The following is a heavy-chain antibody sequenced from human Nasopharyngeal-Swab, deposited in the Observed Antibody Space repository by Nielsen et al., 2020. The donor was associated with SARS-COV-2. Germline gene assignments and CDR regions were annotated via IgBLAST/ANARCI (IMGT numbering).Heavy chain of an antibody. CDR1: SGSFSGYY. Sequence: SETLSLTCAVYSGSFSGYYWSWIRQPPGKGLEWIGEVNHSGSTNYNPSLKSGVTILVDTSKNHFSLRLSSVTAADTAVYYCARRTTTVYYYYYMDVWGNGTTVTVSS. CDR2: VNHSGST. V-gene: IGHV4-34*01. D-gene: IGHD4-17*01. CDR3: ARRTTTVYYYYYMDV. J-gene: IGHJ6*03.